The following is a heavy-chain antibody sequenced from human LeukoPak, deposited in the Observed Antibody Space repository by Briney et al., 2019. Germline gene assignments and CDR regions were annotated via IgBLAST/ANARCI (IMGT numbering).Heavy chain of an antibody. D-gene: IGHD5-12*01. CDR2: IYSGGST. CDR1: GFTVSSNY. J-gene: IGHJ4*02. CDR3: ARYGSGYDLIDY. Sequence: PGGSLRLSCAASGFTVSSNYMSWVRPAPGKGLEWVSVIYSGGSTYYADSVKGRFTIFRDNAKNTLNLQMNSLRAEDTAVYYYARYGSGYDLIDYWGQGTLVTVSS. V-gene: IGHV3-53*01.